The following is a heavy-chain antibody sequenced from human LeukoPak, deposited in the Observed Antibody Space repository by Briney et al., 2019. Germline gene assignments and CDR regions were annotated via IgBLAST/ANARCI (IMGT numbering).Heavy chain of an antibody. CDR1: GFMFGSYE. J-gene: IGHJ4*02. V-gene: IGHV3-48*03. CDR2: INNAATTT. D-gene: IGHD2-8*01. Sequence: GGSLRLSCAASGFMFGSYEMTWVRQAPGKGLEWVSDINNAATTTHHADSVKGRFTISRDNAKSSLFLQMNSLRAADTAVYYCARARYGTKSLDYWGQGTLVTVS. CDR3: ARARYGTKSLDY.